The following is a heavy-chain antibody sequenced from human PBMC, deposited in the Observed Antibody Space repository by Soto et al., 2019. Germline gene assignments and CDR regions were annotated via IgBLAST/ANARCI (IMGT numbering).Heavy chain of an antibody. V-gene: IGHV4-30-4*01. J-gene: IGHJ4*02. CDR2: IFYSGDT. Sequence: ASETLSLTCTVSGGSISNPDYYWNWIRQPPGKGLEWIGSIFYSGDTSYNPSLKSRLNISVDTSKNQFSLSLRSVTAADSAVYFCAREPYLPKARNDFWGQGTLVTVSS. CDR3: AREPYLPKARNDF. CDR1: GGSISNPDYY.